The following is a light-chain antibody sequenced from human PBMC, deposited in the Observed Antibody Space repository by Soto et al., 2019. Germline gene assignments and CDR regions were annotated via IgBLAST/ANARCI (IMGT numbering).Light chain of an antibody. V-gene: IGLV4-69*01. CDR1: TGHSTYA. J-gene: IGLJ3*02. Sequence: QPVLTQSPSASASLGASVKPTCTLSTGHSTYAIAWHQQQPEKGPRYLMKLNSDGSHTRGDGIPDRFSGSSSGAERYLTISSLQSEDEADYYCQTWVTGLWVFGGGTKLTVL. CDR2: LNSDGSH. CDR3: QTWVTGLWV.